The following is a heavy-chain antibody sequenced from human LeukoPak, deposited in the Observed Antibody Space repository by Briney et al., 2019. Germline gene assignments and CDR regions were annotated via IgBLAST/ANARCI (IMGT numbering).Heavy chain of an antibody. Sequence: GESLKISCKGSGYSFTSYWIGWVRQMPGKGLEWMGIIYPGDSDTRYSPSFQGQVTISADKSISTAYLQWSSLEASDTAMYYCARYVLSGYHYDRASAFDIWGQGTMVTVSS. CDR1: GYSFTSYW. D-gene: IGHD3-22*01. CDR3: ARYVLSGYHYDRASAFDI. V-gene: IGHV5-51*01. CDR2: IYPGDSDT. J-gene: IGHJ3*02.